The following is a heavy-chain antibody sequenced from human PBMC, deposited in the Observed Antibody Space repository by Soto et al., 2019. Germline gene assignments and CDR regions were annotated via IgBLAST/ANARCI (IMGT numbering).Heavy chain of an antibody. V-gene: IGHV3-48*02. J-gene: IGHJ5*02. CDR1: GFTFSNYN. Sequence: GGSLRLSCETSGFTFSNYNMNWVRQAPGKGLEWVSYISTTSGTIYYADSEKGRFTISRDNAKNLLYLQMNSLRDEDTAVYYCARGGDWFDPWGQGTLVTVSS. D-gene: IGHD3-3*01. CDR3: ARGGDWFDP. CDR2: ISTTSGTI.